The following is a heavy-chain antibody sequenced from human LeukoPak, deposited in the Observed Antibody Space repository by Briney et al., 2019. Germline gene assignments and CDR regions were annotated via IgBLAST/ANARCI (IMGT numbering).Heavy chain of an antibody. Sequence: ASVKVSCKASGYTFTSYDINWVRQATGQGLEWMGWMNPNSGNTGYAQKFQGRVTMTRNTSISTAYMELSSLRSEDTAVYYCARGSHSSSWYEGDTDFDYWGQGTLVTVSS. CDR1: GYTFTSYD. V-gene: IGHV1-8*01. CDR2: MNPNSGNT. D-gene: IGHD6-13*01. CDR3: ARGSHSSSWYEGDTDFDY. J-gene: IGHJ4*02.